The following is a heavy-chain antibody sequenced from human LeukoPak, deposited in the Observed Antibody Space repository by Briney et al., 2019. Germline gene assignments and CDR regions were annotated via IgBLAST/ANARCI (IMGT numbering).Heavy chain of an antibody. CDR2: MNPNSGNT. D-gene: IGHD3-10*01. J-gene: IGHJ4*02. CDR3: ARSGRYGSGSYYGDY. Sequence: ASVKVSCKASRYTFTSYDINWVRQATGQGLEWMGWMNPNSGNTGYAPKFQGRVTITRNTSISTAYMELSNLTSEDTAVYYCARSGRYGSGSYYGDYWGQGTLVTVSS. CDR1: RYTFTSYD. V-gene: IGHV1-8*03.